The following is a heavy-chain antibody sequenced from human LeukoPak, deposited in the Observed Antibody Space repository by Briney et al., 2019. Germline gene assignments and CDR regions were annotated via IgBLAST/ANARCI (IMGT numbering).Heavy chain of an antibody. CDR2: IHNSRGT. V-gene: IGHV4-31*03. J-gene: IGHJ5*02. CDR1: GGSITSDIFY. Sequence: SQTLSLTCTVSGGSITSDIFYWNWIRQHPGKGLEWIGSIHNSRGTSYNPSLESRLTISVDTSENQFFLKMSYVTAADTATYYCGKLGGNSNSWGQGTLVTVSS. CDR3: GKLGGNSNS. D-gene: IGHD4-23*01.